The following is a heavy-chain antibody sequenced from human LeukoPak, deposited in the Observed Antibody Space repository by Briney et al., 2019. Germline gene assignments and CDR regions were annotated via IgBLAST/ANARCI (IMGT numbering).Heavy chain of an antibody. J-gene: IGHJ4*02. D-gene: IGHD3-10*01. V-gene: IGHV3-23*01. CDR1: GFTFSSYA. CDR3: AKGKVSDS. Sequence: PGGSLRLSCAASGFTFSSYAVSWVRQTPGKGLEWVSAISGSGGSTYYADPVEGRFTISRDNSNNTLYLQMNSLRAEDTAVYYCAKGKVSDSWGQGTLVTVSS. CDR2: ISGSGGST.